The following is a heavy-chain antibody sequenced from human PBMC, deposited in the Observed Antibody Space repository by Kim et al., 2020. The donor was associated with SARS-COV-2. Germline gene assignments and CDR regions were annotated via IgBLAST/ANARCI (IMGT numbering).Heavy chain of an antibody. V-gene: IGHV4-30-2*01. CDR1: GGSINAGGFS. D-gene: IGHD3-10*01. Sequence: SETLSLTCAVSGGSINAGGFSWSWIRQPPGKGLEWIGHIHYTGNTYYNPSLNSRVTISVDRSKNQFSLKLTSVTAADTAVYYCARAIWFGDDTRNWFDL. CDR2: IHYTGNT. CDR3: ARAIWFGDDTRNWFDL. J-gene: IGHJ5*02.